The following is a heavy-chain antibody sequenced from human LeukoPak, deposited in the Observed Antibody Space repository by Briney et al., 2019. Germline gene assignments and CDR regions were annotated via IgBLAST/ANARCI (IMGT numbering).Heavy chain of an antibody. Sequence: SVKVSCKGGTSTNYAISWVRQAPGQGLEWMGGIIPNFGTVNYAQKFQGRVTITTDESTSTAYMELSSLRSEDTALYYCVRSFPRYIPVAGTGGGSWGQGTLVTVSS. D-gene: IGHD6-19*01. CDR1: GTSTNYA. CDR3: VRSFPRYIPVAGTGGGS. J-gene: IGHJ5*02. V-gene: IGHV1-69*05. CDR2: IIPNFGTV.